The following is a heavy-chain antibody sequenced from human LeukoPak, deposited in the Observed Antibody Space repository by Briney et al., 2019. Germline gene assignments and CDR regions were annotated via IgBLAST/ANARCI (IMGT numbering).Heavy chain of an antibody. J-gene: IGHJ4*02. D-gene: IGHD6-13*01. V-gene: IGHV3-7*03. CDR3: AKDIGQQLVSCYFDY. Sequence: GGSLRLSCAASGFTFSRYWMSWVRQAPGKGLEWVANIKQDGSEEYYVDSVKGRFTISRDNAKNSLYLQMNSLRAEDTALYYCAKDIGQQLVSCYFDYWGQGTLVTVSS. CDR2: IKQDGSEE. CDR1: GFTFSRYW.